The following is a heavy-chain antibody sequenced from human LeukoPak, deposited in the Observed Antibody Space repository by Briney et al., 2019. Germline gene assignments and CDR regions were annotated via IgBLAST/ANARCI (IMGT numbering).Heavy chain of an antibody. CDR2: IYYSGST. V-gene: IGHV4-59*01. Sequence: SETLSLTCSVSGGSISNYYWTWIRQPPGKGLEWIGYIYYSGSTNYNPSLKNRVTISVDTSKNQFSLKLSSVTAADTALYYCARGRGSPDYWGQGSLVTVSA. D-gene: IGHD6-13*01. CDR1: GGSISNYY. CDR3: ARGRGSPDY. J-gene: IGHJ4*02.